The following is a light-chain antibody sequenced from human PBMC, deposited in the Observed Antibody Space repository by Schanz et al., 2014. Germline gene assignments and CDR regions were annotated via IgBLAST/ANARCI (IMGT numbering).Light chain of an antibody. CDR1: QSVSGSY. J-gene: IGKJ4*01. CDR3: QQYDSAPLT. V-gene: IGKV3D-20*01. Sequence: EIVLTQSPATLSLSPGERATLSCGASQSVSGSYLAWYQQKPGLAPRLLIYDASSRATGIPDRFSGSGSGTDFTLSITRLETEDFAVYYCQQYDSAPLTFGGGTRVEIK. CDR2: DAS.